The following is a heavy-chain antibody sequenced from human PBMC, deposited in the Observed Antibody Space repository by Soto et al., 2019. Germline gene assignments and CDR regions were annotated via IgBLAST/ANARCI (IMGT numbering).Heavy chain of an antibody. D-gene: IGHD4-17*01. CDR1: GGTFSSYA. CDR2: IIPIFGTA. CDR3: ARISTGDYGDYDYYYYGMDV. Sequence: ASVKVSCNASGGTFSSYAISWVRQAPGQGLEWMGGIIPIFGTANYAQKFQGRVTITADESTSTAYMELSSLRSEDTTVYYCARISTGDYGDYDYYYYGMDVWGQGTTVTVSS. J-gene: IGHJ6*02. V-gene: IGHV1-69*13.